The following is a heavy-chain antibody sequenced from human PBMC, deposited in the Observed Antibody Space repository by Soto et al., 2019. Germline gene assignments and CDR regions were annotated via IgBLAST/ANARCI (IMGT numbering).Heavy chain of an antibody. V-gene: IGHV3-74*01. J-gene: IGHJ4*02. CDR2: IKGDGSET. Sequence: PGGSLRLSCAASGFTFSSYWMHWVRQAPGKGLVWVSRIKGDGSETNYADSVKGRFTISRDNAKNTLYLQLNGLRAEDTAVYYCLRGNSGCGNFDYWGQGTRVTVSS. CDR1: GFTFSSYW. CDR3: LRGNSGCGNFDY. D-gene: IGHD3-22*01.